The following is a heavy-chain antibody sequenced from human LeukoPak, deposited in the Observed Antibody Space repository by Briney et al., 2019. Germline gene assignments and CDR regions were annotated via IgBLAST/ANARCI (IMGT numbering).Heavy chain of an antibody. CDR2: FYYSGST. CDR1: GGSINTYY. Sequence: SETLSLTCTVSGGSINTYYWGWVRQPPGQGLEWIGYFYYSGSTNYNPSLKSRVTISVDTSQNLFSLRMSSVTAADTAVYYCARGYYDRTGYYSYFDNWGQGILVTVSS. V-gene: IGHV4-59*01. J-gene: IGHJ4*02. D-gene: IGHD3-22*01. CDR3: ARGYYDRTGYYSYFDN.